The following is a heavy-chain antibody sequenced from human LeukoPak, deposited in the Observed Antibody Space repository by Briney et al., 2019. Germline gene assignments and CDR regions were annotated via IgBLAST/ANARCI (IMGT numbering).Heavy chain of an antibody. J-gene: IGHJ4*02. Sequence: QPGGSLRLSCAASGFTFSSYGMHWVRQAPGKGLEWVAFMSYDGRNKYYGDSVKGRFTISRDISKNTLYLQMDSLRAEGTAVYYCANGPMITFGGLTEREFDYRGQGTLVTVSS. V-gene: IGHV3-30*18. CDR1: GFTFSSYG. CDR2: MSYDGRNK. CDR3: ANGPMITFGGLTEREFDY. D-gene: IGHD3-16*01.